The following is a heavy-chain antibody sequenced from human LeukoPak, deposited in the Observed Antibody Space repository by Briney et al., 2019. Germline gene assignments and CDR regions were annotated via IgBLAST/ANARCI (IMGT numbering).Heavy chain of an antibody. D-gene: IGHD3-10*01. Sequence: PGRSLRLSCAASGFTFSSYGMHWVRQAPGKGLEWVAVIWYDGSSKYYADSVKGRFTISRDNSKNTLYLQMNSLRAEDTAVYYCARDQGSGSYSVDYWGQGTLVTVSS. CDR2: IWYDGSSK. V-gene: IGHV3-33*01. CDR1: GFTFSSYG. CDR3: ARDQGSGSYSVDY. J-gene: IGHJ4*02.